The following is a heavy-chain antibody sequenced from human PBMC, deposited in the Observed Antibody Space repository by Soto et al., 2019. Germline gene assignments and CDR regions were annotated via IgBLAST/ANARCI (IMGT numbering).Heavy chain of an antibody. Sequence: SETLSLTCTVSGGSISSYYWSWIRQPPGKGLEWIGYIYYSGSTNYNPSLKSRVTISVDTSKNQFSLKLSSVTAADTAVYYCARDSGRGSTHYYYYMDVWGKGTTVTVSS. V-gene: IGHV4-59*01. D-gene: IGHD2-15*01. CDR1: GGSISSYY. CDR3: ARDSGRGSTHYYYYMDV. J-gene: IGHJ6*03. CDR2: IYYSGST.